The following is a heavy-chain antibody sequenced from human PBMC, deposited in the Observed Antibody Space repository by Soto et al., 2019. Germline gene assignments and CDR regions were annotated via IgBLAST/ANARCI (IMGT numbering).Heavy chain of an antibody. D-gene: IGHD6-25*01. Sequence: PSETLSLTCAVSGDSIISDKWWSWVRQAPGKGLEWIGEIHHGGNSKYNPSLKSRVIISVDRSKNQFSLNLTSVTDADTAVYYCARGESQQQRDYWGQGTLVTRLL. J-gene: IGHJ4*02. V-gene: IGHV4-4*02. CDR2: IHHGGNS. CDR1: GDSIISDKW. CDR3: ARGESQQQRDY.